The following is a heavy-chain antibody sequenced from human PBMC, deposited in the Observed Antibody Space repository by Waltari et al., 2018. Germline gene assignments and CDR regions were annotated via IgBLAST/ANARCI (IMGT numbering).Heavy chain of an antibody. V-gene: IGHV3-23*01. CDR2: ISGSGGST. Sequence: EVQLLESGGGLVQPGGSLRLSCAASGFTFSSYAMSWARQAPGKGLEWVSAISGSGGSTYYADSVKGRFTISRDNSKNTLYLQMNSLRAEDTAVYYRAKVPGLNYYMDVWGKGTTVTISS. CDR1: GFTFSSYA. D-gene: IGHD6-19*01. J-gene: IGHJ6*03. CDR3: AKVPGLNYYMDV.